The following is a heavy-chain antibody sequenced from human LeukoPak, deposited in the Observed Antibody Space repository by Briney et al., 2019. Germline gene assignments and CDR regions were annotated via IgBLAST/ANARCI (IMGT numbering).Heavy chain of an antibody. V-gene: IGHV4-4*07. Sequence: SETLSLTCTVSGGSICRYYWSWIRQPAGEGLEWIGRIYSSGSTNYNPSLKSRVTMSEDTSKNQFSLKLSSGAAADTAVYYCARGTMVRGVIIRDWGQGTLVTVSS. CDR2: IYSSGST. D-gene: IGHD3-10*01. CDR1: GGSICRYY. J-gene: IGHJ4*02. CDR3: ARGTMVRGVIIRD.